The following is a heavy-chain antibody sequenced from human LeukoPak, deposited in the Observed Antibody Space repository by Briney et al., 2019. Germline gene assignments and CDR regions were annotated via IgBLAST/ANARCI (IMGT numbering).Heavy chain of an antibody. CDR3: AREGRYSSSSGGNFDY. CDR2: IIPIFGTA. V-gene: IGHV1-69*13. Sequence: ASVKVSCKASGGTFSSYAISWVRQAPGQGLEWMGGIIPIFGTANYAQKFQGRVTITADESTSTAYMELSSLRSEDTAVYYCAREGRYSSSSGGNFDYWGQGTLVTVSS. CDR1: GGTFSSYA. D-gene: IGHD6-6*01. J-gene: IGHJ4*02.